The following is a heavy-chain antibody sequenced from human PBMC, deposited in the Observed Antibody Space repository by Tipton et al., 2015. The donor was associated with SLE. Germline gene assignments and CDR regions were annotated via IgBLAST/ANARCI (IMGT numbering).Heavy chain of an antibody. CDR1: GFPFRTYG. Sequence: LRLSCEAAGFPFRTYGMHWVRQAPGKGLEWFGYIHYSGSTRYNPSLESRVTMSVDTSKNQFSLKLRSVSAADTAVYYCARYTRAGYSTSSSDFDHWGQGTLVTVSS. CDR3: ARYTRAGYSTSSSDFDH. D-gene: IGHD4-11*01. CDR2: IHYSGST. V-gene: IGHV4-59*01. J-gene: IGHJ4*02.